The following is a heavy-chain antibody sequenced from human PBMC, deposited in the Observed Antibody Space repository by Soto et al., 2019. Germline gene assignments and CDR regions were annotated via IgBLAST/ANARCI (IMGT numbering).Heavy chain of an antibody. CDR1: GFTFSNYW. J-gene: IGHJ6*03. D-gene: IGHD2-15*01. CDR2: INSDGSVS. Sequence: EVKLVESGGGLVQPGGSLRLSCATSGFTFSNYWMYWVRQAPGQGLVWVSRINSDGSVSRYADSVKGRLTISRDNVKNSVDLEMNSVGVEDTALYYCARGDCGGGRCYSLAGYCDYCMEVWGNGPTVTVFS. CDR3: ARGDCGGGRCYSLAGYCDYCMEV. V-gene: IGHV3-74*01.